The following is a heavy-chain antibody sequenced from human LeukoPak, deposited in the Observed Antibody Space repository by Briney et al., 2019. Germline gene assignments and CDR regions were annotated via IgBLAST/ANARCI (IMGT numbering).Heavy chain of an antibody. CDR1: GFTFSSYG. Sequence: GGSLRLSCAASGFTFSSYGMHWVRQAPGKGLEWVAVISYDGSNKYYADSVKGRFTISRDNSKNTLYLQMNSLRAEDTAVYYCAKWHLPMATSSHFDYWGQGTLVTVSS. CDR2: ISYDGSNK. J-gene: IGHJ4*02. CDR3: AKWHLPMATSSHFDY. V-gene: IGHV3-30*18. D-gene: IGHD5-24*01.